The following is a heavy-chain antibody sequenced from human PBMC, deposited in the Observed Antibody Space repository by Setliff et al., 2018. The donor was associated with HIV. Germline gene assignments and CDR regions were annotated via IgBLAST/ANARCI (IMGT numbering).Heavy chain of an antibody. J-gene: IGHJ4*02. D-gene: IGHD4-4*01. V-gene: IGHV4-30-4*08. CDR3: ARVRRDGNSFDD. CDR2: IYYSGST. Sequence: SETLSLTCTVSGGSISSGDYYWSWIRQPPGKGLEWIGYIYYSGSTYYNPSLRSRVTISLDTSKNQFSLKLSSVTAAGTAVYFCARVRRDGNSFDDWGQGTLVTVSS. CDR1: GGSISSGDYY.